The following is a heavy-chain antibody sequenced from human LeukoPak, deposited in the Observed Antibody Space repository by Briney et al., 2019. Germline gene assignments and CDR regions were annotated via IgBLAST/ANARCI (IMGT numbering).Heavy chain of an antibody. D-gene: IGHD3-3*01. V-gene: IGHV3-48*03. Sequence: PGGSLRLSCAASGFTFSSYEMNWVRQAPGKGLEWVPYISSSGSTIYYAESIKGRFTISRDNAKNSLYLQMHSLRAEDTAIYHCASGDDFWSRYSFDYWGQGTLVTVSS. J-gene: IGHJ4*02. CDR3: ASGDDFWSRYSFDY. CDR1: GFTFSSYE. CDR2: ISSSGSTI.